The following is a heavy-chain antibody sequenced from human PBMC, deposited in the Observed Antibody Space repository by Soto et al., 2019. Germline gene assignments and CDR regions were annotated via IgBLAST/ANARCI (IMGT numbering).Heavy chain of an antibody. Sequence: LRLSCAASGFTFSSYAMSWVRQAPGKGLEWVSAISGSGGSTYYADSVKGRFTISRDNSKNTLYLQMNSLRAEDTAVYYCAKDRWLLQYLFDYWGQGTLVTVSS. J-gene: IGHJ4*02. CDR2: ISGSGGST. V-gene: IGHV3-23*01. CDR1: GFTFSSYA. CDR3: AKDRWLLQYLFDY. D-gene: IGHD3-22*01.